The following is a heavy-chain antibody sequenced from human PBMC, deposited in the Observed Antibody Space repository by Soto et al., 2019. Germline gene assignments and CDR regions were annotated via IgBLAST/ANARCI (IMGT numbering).Heavy chain of an antibody. CDR3: ARDLGSGSYYNWFDP. CDR2: ISVYNGLT. Sequence: GASVKVSCKASGYTFTDYGISWVRQAPGQGLEWVGWISVYNGLTNYAQKFQGRITMTTDTSTSTAYMELRSLRSDDTAVYYCARDLGSGSYYNWFDPWGQGTLVTVSS. J-gene: IGHJ5*02. CDR1: GYTFTDYG. V-gene: IGHV1-18*04. D-gene: IGHD3-10*01.